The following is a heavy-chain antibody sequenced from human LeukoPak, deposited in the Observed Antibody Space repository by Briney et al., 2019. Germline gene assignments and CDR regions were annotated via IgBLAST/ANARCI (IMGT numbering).Heavy chain of an antibody. Sequence: TGGSLRLSCAASGFTVSSNYMSWVRQAPGKGLEWVSVIYSGGSTYYADSVKGRFTISRDNSKNTLYLQMNSLRAEDTAVYYCARDMVRGVFTTRTIDYWGQGTLVTVSS. J-gene: IGHJ4*02. CDR1: GFTVSSNY. CDR2: IYSGGST. CDR3: ARDMVRGVFTTRTIDY. V-gene: IGHV3-66*01. D-gene: IGHD3-10*01.